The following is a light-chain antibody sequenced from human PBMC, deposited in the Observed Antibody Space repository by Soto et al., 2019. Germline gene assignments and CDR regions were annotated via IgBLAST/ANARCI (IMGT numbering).Light chain of an antibody. Sequence: QSALTQPASVSGSPGQSITVSCTGTSSDVGGYDYVSWYQQHPGKAPKLMIYDISNRPSGVSNRFSGSKSGNTASLTISGLQAEDEADYYCSSYTNSSPYVFXTGTKV. CDR1: SSDVGGYDY. CDR2: DIS. V-gene: IGLV2-14*01. CDR3: SSYTNSSPYV. J-gene: IGLJ1*01.